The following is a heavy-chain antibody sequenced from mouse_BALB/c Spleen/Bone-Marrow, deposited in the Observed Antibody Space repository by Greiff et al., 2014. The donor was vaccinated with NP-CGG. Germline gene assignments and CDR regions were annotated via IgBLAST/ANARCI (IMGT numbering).Heavy chain of an antibody. CDR1: GYTFTSYY. Sequence: QVQLQQSGAELVRPGASVKLSCKASGYTFTSYYMYWVKQRPGQGLEWIGGINPSNGGTNFNEKFKSKATLTVDKSSSTAYMQLSSLTPEDSAVYYCTRGLRAWFAYWGQGTLVTVSA. D-gene: IGHD3-1*01. V-gene: IGHV1S81*02. CDR2: INPSNGGT. CDR3: TRGLRAWFAY. J-gene: IGHJ3*01.